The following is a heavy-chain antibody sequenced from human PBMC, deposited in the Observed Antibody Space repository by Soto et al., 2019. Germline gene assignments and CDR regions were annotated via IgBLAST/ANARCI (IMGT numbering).Heavy chain of an antibody. CDR2: IWYDGSNK. D-gene: IGHD3-10*01. CDR1: GFTFSSYG. CDR3: ARAHLRYSGSGSYYPDY. Sequence: PGGSLRLSCAASGFTFSSYGMHWVRQAPGKGLEWVAVIWYDGSNKYYADSVKGRFTISRDNSKNTLYLQMNSLRAEDTAVYYCARAHLRYSGSGSYYPDYWGQGTLVTVSS. V-gene: IGHV3-33*01. J-gene: IGHJ4*02.